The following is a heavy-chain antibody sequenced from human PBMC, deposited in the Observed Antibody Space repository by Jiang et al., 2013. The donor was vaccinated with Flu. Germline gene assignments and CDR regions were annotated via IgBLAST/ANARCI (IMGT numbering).Heavy chain of an antibody. CDR2: IYYSGIT. D-gene: IGHD5-12*01. J-gene: IGHJ4*02. Sequence: GPGLVKPSETLSLTCAVSGDSISRYYWSWIRQSPGKGLEWIAYIYYSGITNYNPSLKSRVTMSVDTSKNQFSLRLNSVTAADTAVYYCASSFSAYDNLDDWGQGILVTVSS. V-gene: IGHV4-59*08. CDR3: ASSFSAYDNLDD. CDR1: GDSISRYY.